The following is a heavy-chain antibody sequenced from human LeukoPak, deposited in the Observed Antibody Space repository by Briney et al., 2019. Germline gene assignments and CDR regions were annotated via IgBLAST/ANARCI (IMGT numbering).Heavy chain of an antibody. CDR3: ARHQWVPAFDI. J-gene: IGHJ3*02. CDR1: GYLISSGFY. D-gene: IGHD1-26*01. Sequence: SETLSLTCSVSGYLISSGFYWGWIRQPPGKGLEWIGYIYYSGSANYNPSLKSRVTISVDTSKNQFSLKLSSVTAADTAVYYCARHQWVPAFDIWGQGTMVTVSS. CDR2: IYYSGSA. V-gene: IGHV4-38-2*02.